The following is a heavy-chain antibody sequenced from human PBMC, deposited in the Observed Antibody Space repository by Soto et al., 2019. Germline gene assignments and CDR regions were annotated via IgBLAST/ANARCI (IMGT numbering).Heavy chain of an antibody. V-gene: IGHV3-74*01. J-gene: IGHJ6*02. CDR3: ARDPHGLDV. Sequence: EVQLVESGGGLVQPGGSLRLSCAASGFTFSNYWMHWVRQGPGKGLEWVARINDNGRSISYAGSVKGRFTISRDNAKNTLYMEMRNLRADDTAVYYCARDPHGLDVWGQGTTVTVS. CDR2: INDNGRSI. CDR1: GFTFSNYW.